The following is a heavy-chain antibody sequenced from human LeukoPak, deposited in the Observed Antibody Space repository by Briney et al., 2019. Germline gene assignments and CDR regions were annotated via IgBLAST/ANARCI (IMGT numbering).Heavy chain of an antibody. CDR3: ARVLEGGGRVYYMDV. Sequence: SETLSLTCTVSGGSISSYYWSWIRQPAGKGLEWIGRIYTNGSTNYNPSLRSRLTMSVDTSKNQFSLKLNSVTAADTAVYYCARVLEGGGRVYYMDVWGKGTTVTVSS. D-gene: IGHD2-15*01. CDR2: IYTNGST. CDR1: GGSISSYY. V-gene: IGHV4-4*07. J-gene: IGHJ6*03.